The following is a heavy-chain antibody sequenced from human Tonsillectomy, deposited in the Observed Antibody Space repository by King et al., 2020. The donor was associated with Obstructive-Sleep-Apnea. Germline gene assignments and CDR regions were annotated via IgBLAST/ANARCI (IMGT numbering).Heavy chain of an antibody. Sequence: VQLVESGGGLVQPGGSLRLSCAASGFTFYSYSMNWVRQAPGKGLEWVSYISSSSSDIYYADSLKGRFTISVDNAKYSLSLQMSSLRAEDTAVYYCARDISFPLVGGTYYHYGMDVWGQGTTVTVSS. D-gene: IGHD3-10*01. CDR2: ISSSSSDI. J-gene: IGHJ6*02. V-gene: IGHV3-48*04. CDR3: ARDISFPLVGGTYYHYGMDV. CDR1: GFTFYSYS.